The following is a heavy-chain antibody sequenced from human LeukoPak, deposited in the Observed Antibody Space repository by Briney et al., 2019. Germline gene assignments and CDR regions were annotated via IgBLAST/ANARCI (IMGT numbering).Heavy chain of an antibody. J-gene: IGHJ6*03. CDR3: ARVRRGPYYYYYMDV. CDR1: GFTFSSYW. CDR2: IKQDGSEK. D-gene: IGHD1-14*01. Sequence: GESLKISCAASGFTFSSYWMSWVRQAPGKGLEWVANIKQDGSEKYYVDSVKGRFTISRDNAKNSLYLQMNSLRAEDTAVYYCARVRRGPYYYYYMDVWGKGTTVTVSS. V-gene: IGHV3-7*01.